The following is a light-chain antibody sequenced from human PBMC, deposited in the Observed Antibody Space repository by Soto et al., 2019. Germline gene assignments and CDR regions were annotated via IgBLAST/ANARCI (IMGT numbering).Light chain of an antibody. V-gene: IGLV2-14*01. CDR3: FSYTISNKPQIV. CDR2: DVS. Sequence: QSALTQPASVSGSPGQSITISCTGTSSDVGGYNYVSWYQQQPGKAPKFMIYDVSNRPSGASNRFSGSKSGNTASLTISGLEADDEAEYYFFSYTISNKPQIVFGTWAQVTLL. CDR1: SSDVGGYNY. J-gene: IGLJ1*01.